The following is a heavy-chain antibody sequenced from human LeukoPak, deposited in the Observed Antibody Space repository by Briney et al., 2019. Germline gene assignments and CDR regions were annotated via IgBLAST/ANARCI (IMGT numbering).Heavy chain of an antibody. V-gene: IGHV3-66*01. CDR2: FYPGGTT. CDR1: GFTVSSNC. D-gene: IGHD6-13*01. CDR3: ARDALVPDGFDL. Sequence: GGSLRLSCAASGFTVSSNCMIWVRQRPGMGLEGVSFFYPGGTTYYADSAKSRLSISRDNTKNISSLRMNSLRAEDTAVYYCARDALVPDGFDLWGQERMVTVSS. J-gene: IGHJ3*01.